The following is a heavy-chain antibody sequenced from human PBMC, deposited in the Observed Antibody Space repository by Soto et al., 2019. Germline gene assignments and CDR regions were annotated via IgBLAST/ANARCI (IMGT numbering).Heavy chain of an antibody. Sequence: PGGSLRLSCAASGFTFSSYDMHLVRQATGKGLEWVSSIGPAGDTYYPGSVKGRFTISRENAKNSLYLQMNSLRAGDTAVYYCERRSAAGYYGMDVRGQGTTVTVSS. CDR1: GFTFSSYD. J-gene: IGHJ6*02. V-gene: IGHV3-13*01. CDR2: IGPAGDT. CDR3: ERRSAAGYYGMDV. D-gene: IGHD6-19*01.